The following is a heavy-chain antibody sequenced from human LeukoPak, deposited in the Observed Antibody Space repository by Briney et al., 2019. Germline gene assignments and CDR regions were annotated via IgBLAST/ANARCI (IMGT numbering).Heavy chain of an antibody. V-gene: IGHV4-34*01. CDR3: ARTEVRDYYYYYMDV. J-gene: IGHJ6*03. CDR2: INHSGST. CDR1: GGSFSGYY. Sequence: PSETLSLTCAVYGGSFSGYYWSWIRQPPGKGLEWIGEINHSGSTNYNPSLKSRVTISVDTSKNQFSLKLNSVTAADTAVYYCARTEVRDYYYYYMDVWGKGTTVTVSS.